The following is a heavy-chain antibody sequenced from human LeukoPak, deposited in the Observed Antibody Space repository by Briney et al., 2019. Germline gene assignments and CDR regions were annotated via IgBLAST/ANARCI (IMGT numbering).Heavy chain of an antibody. D-gene: IGHD6-19*01. CDR2: ISGSGGST. Sequence: GGSLRLSCAASGFTFSSYAMSWVRQAPGKGLEWVSAISGSGGSTYYADSVKGRFTISRDNAKNSLYLQMNSLRAEDTAVYYCARDGETVAGSFDYWGQGTLVTVSS. J-gene: IGHJ4*02. V-gene: IGHV3-23*01. CDR1: GFTFSSYA. CDR3: ARDGETVAGSFDY.